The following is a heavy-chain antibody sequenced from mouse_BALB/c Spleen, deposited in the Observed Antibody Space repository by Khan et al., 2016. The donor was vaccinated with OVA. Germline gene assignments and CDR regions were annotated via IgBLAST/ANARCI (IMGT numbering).Heavy chain of an antibody. Sequence: QVQLQQSGAELMKPGASVKISCKATGYTLSSYWIEWVKQRPGHGLEWFGDILPGSGSTNYNEKFKGKATFTADTSSNPAYMQLSSLTSEDAAVYFCVRGGYGGFAYWGQGTLVTVSA. V-gene: IGHV1-9*01. CDR2: ILPGSGST. CDR3: VRGGYGGFAY. CDR1: GYTLSSYW. D-gene: IGHD2-2*01. J-gene: IGHJ3*01.